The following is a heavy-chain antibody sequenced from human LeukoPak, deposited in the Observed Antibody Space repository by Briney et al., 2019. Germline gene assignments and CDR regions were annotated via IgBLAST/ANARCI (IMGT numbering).Heavy chain of an antibody. CDR2: ISSSSSTI. CDR1: GFTFSSYS. Sequence: GGSLRLSCAASGFTFSSYSMNWVRQAPGKGLEWVSYISSSSSTIYYADSVKGRFTISRDNAKNSLYLQMNSLRAEDTAVYYCARDVLRFLEWPPYLDYWGQGTLVTVSS. CDR3: ARDVLRFLEWPPYLDY. J-gene: IGHJ4*02. V-gene: IGHV3-48*01. D-gene: IGHD3-3*01.